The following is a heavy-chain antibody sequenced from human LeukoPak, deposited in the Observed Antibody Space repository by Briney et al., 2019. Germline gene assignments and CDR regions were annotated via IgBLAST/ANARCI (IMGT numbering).Heavy chain of an antibody. V-gene: IGHV3-21*01. CDR2: ISSSSSYI. CDR3: ARDYRDAYGYRYFDL. CDR1: GFTFSSYS. J-gene: IGHJ2*01. Sequence: GGSLRLSCAASGFTFSSYSMNSVRQAPAKGPDWVSSISSSSSYIYYADSVKGRFTISRDNAKNSLYLQMNSLRAEVTAVYYCARDYRDAYGYRYFDLWGRGTLVTVSS. D-gene: IGHD3-10*01.